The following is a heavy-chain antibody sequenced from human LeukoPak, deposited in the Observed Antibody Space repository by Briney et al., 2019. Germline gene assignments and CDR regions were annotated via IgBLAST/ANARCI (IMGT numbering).Heavy chain of an antibody. Sequence: GGSLRLSCAASGFTFSSYWMSWVRQTPGKGLEWVATIKQDGSERYYVDSVKGRFTISRDNAKNSLYLQMNSLRAEDTAVYYCAREKETLLSITMVRGLIRRHYYMDVWGKGTTVTISS. CDR3: AREKETLLSITMVRGLIRRHYYMDV. CDR1: GFTFSSYW. J-gene: IGHJ6*03. V-gene: IGHV3-7*01. D-gene: IGHD3-10*01. CDR2: IKQDGSER.